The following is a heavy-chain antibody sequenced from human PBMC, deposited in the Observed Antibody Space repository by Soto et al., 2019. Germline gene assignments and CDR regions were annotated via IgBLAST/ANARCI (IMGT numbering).Heavy chain of an antibody. Sequence: GGSLRLSCEASGFTFINYVMSWVRQAPGKGLEWVSGISGSGSKTYYAESVKGRFTISRDNLKKTLYLQMNSLRAEDTAIYYCAKDLVPIGHYGMDVWGQGTTVTVSS. CDR2: ISGSGSKT. D-gene: IGHD2-8*02. V-gene: IGHV3-23*01. J-gene: IGHJ6*02. CDR1: GFTFINYV. CDR3: AKDLVPIGHYGMDV.